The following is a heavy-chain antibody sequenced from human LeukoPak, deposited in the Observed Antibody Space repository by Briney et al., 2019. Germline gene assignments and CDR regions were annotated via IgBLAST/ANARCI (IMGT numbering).Heavy chain of an antibody. CDR3: ARQPGPVWYYFDY. CDR1: GFTFSSYG. J-gene: IGHJ4*02. Sequence: GRALRLSCAASGFTFSSYGMNWVRQAPGKGLEWVAVIYYDGSNKYYADSVKGRFTISRDNSKNTLYLQMTSLRAEDTAVYYCARQPGPVWYYFDYWGQGTLATVSS. V-gene: IGHV3-33*01. CDR2: IYYDGSNK. D-gene: IGHD2-21*01.